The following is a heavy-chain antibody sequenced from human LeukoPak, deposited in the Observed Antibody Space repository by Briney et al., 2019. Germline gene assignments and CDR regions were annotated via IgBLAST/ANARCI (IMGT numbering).Heavy chain of an antibody. CDR2: ISAYNGNT. Sequence: ASVKVSCKASGYTFTSYGISWVRQAPGQGLEWMGWISAYNGNTNYAQKLQGRVTMTTDTSTSTAYMELRSLRSDDTAVYYCARVGGLRWLQFPLFDYWGQGTLVTVSS. V-gene: IGHV1-18*01. CDR1: GYTFTSYG. CDR3: ARVGGLRWLQFPLFDY. D-gene: IGHD5-24*01. J-gene: IGHJ4*02.